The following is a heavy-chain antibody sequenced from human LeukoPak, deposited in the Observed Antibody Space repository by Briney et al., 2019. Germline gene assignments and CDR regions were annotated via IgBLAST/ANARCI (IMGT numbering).Heavy chain of an antibody. V-gene: IGHV3-23*01. Sequence: GGSLRLSCAASGFTFHDYAMHWVRQAPGKGLEWVSTVSSSGSYTYYADSVKGRFTISRDNSKNTVYLEVNSLRAEDTAVYYCAKHRGSSGADARPAEYWGQGTLVTVSS. J-gene: IGHJ4*02. CDR3: AKHRGSSGADARPAEY. CDR2: VSSSGSYT. CDR1: GFTFHDYA. D-gene: IGHD5-12*01.